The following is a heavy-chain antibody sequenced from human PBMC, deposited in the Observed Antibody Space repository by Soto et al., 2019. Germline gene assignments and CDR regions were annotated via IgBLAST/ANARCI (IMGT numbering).Heavy chain of an antibody. J-gene: IGHJ4*02. V-gene: IGHV4-4*02. D-gene: IGHD3-22*01. CDR3: ARDVGIYYDSSQAGHFDY. CDR1: GVSISSSHW. CDR2: IHHSGST. Sequence: QVQLQESGPGLVKPSGTLSLTCAVSGVSISSSHWWSWVRQPPGKGLDWIGEIHHSGSTNYNPSLKSRVTISVDKAKNQFSLKLSSVTAADTAVYYCARDVGIYYDSSQAGHFDYWGQGTLVTVSS.